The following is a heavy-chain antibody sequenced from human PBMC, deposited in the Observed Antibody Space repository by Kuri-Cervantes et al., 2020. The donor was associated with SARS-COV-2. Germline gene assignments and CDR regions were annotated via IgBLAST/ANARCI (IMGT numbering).Heavy chain of an antibody. V-gene: IGHV1-69*04. D-gene: IGHD3-3*01. CDR2: IIPILGTA. CDR3: ASYRDFWSGNAGIDY. J-gene: IGHJ4*02. Sequence: SVKVSCKASGGTFSSYAISWVRQAPGQGLEWMGRIIPILGTANYAQKFQGRVTITADKSTSTAYMELSSLRSEDTAVYHCASYRDFWSGNAGIDYWGQGTLVTVSS. CDR1: GGTFSSYA.